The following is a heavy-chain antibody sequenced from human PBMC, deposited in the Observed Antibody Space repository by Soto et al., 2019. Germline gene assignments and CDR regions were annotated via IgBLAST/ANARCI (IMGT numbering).Heavy chain of an antibody. J-gene: IGHJ4*02. Sequence: GGSLRLSCAASGFTFSSYAMSWVRQAPGKGLEWVSAISGSGGSTYYADSVKGRFTISRDNSKNTLYLQMNSLRAEDTAVYYCAKWAERIVVVPAATRNAYFDYWGQGTLVTVSS. V-gene: IGHV3-23*01. CDR3: AKWAERIVVVPAATRNAYFDY. D-gene: IGHD2-2*01. CDR1: GFTFSSYA. CDR2: ISGSGGST.